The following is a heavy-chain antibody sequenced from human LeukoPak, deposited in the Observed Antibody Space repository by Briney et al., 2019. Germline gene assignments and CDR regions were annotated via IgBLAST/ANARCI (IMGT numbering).Heavy chain of an antibody. CDR3: ARDLSGSLSH. D-gene: IGHD1-26*01. Sequence: GASVKVSCKASGYTFTGYYMHWVRQAPGQGLEWMGWINPNSGGTNYAQKFQGRVTMTTDTSTSTAYMELRSLRSDDTAVYYCARDLSGSLSHWGQGTLVTVSS. CDR1: GYTFTGYY. CDR2: INPNSGGT. V-gene: IGHV1-2*02. J-gene: IGHJ4*02.